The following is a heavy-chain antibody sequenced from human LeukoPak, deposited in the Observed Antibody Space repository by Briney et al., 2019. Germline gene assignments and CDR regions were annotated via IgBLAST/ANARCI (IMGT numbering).Heavy chain of an antibody. V-gene: IGHV1-18*01. CDR1: GYTFTSYG. J-gene: IGHJ3*02. Sequence: ASVKVSCKASGYTFTSYGISWVRQAPGQGLEWMGWISAYNGNTNYAQKLQGRVTMTTDTSTSTAYMELRSLSSHDTAVYYCAREGGSIVVVPANAFDIWGQGTMVTVSS. CDR3: AREGGSIVVVPANAFDI. D-gene: IGHD2-2*01. CDR2: ISAYNGNT.